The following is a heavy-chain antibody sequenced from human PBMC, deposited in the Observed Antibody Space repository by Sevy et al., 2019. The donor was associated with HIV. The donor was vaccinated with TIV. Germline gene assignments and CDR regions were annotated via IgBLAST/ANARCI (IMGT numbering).Heavy chain of an antibody. CDR3: ARVNGHFEWRYYFVY. Sequence: SETLSLTCAVSGGSISSGLYSWSWIRQPPGKGLEWIGYIHQSGSTSYTPSLKSRVNISLDRSKNQFSLKMSSVRAADTAVYYSARVNGHFEWRYYFVYWGQGTLVTGSS. CDR1: GGSISSGLYS. V-gene: IGHV4-30-2*01. J-gene: IGHJ4*02. CDR2: IHQSGST. D-gene: IGHD2-8*01.